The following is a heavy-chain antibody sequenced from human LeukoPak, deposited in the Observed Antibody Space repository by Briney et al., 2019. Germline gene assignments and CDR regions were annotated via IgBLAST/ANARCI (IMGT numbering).Heavy chain of an antibody. D-gene: IGHD1-26*01. Sequence: GESLKISCKGSGYSFISYWIGWVRQMPGKGLEWMGIIYPTDSDTRYSPSFQGQVIISADKSISTAYLQWNSLKASDTAMYYCARRSGSYGDFDYWGQGTLVTVSS. CDR3: ARRSGSYGDFDY. CDR2: IYPTDSDT. CDR1: GYSFISYW. V-gene: IGHV5-51*01. J-gene: IGHJ4*02.